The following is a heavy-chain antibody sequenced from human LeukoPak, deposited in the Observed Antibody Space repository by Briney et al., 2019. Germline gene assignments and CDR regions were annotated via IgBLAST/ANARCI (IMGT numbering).Heavy chain of an antibody. CDR2: IYPGDSDT. D-gene: IGHD3-22*01. Sequence: GESLKISCKGSGYSFTSYWIGWVRQMPGKGLEWMGIIYPGDSDTRYSPSFQGQVTISADKSISTAYLQWSSLKASDTAMCYCARHLYDSSGYVDYWGQGTLVTVSS. J-gene: IGHJ4*02. CDR3: ARHLYDSSGYVDY. V-gene: IGHV5-51*01. CDR1: GYSFTSYW.